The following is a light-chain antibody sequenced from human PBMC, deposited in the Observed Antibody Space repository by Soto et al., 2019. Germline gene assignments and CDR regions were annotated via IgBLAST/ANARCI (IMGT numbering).Light chain of an antibody. V-gene: IGKV1-5*01. CDR3: QQYNTPWT. Sequence: DIQMTQSPSTLSASMGDRVTITCRASQSISRWLAWYQQKPGKAPNLLIYDASTLHSGVPSRFSGSGSGTEFTLTITNLQPDDFATYFCQQYNTPWTFGQGTNVEIK. CDR1: QSISRW. J-gene: IGKJ1*01. CDR2: DAS.